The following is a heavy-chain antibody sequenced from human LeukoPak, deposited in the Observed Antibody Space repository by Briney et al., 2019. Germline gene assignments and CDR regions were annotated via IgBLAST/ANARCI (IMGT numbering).Heavy chain of an antibody. CDR1: GFTFSSYG. CDR3: ASERAAAGTSPFDF. D-gene: IGHD6-13*01. J-gene: IGHJ4*02. CDR2: IRCDGSNK. V-gene: IGHV3-30*02. Sequence: GGSLRLSCAASGFTFSSYGMHWVRKAPGKGLEGVAFIRCDGSNKYYADSVKGRFTVSRDNSKNTLYLQMNSLRAEDTAVYYCASERAAAGTSPFDFWGQGTLVTVSS.